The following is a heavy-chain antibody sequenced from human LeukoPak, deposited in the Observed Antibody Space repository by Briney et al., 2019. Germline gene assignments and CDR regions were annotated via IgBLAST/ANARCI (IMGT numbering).Heavy chain of an antibody. CDR3: AKVSAKSGSYYFDY. D-gene: IGHD1-26*01. V-gene: IGHV4-61*02. Sequence: PSETLSLACTVSGGSISSSSYYWGWIRQPAGKGLECIGRIYTSGSTNYNPSLESRVTMSIDTSKNQFSLNLSSVTAADTAVYYCAKVSAKSGSYYFDYWGQGTLVTVSS. CDR1: GGSISSSSYY. J-gene: IGHJ4*02. CDR2: IYTSGST.